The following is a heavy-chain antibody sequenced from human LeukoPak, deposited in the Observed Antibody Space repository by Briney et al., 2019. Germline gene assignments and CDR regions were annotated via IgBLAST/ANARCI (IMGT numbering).Heavy chain of an antibody. CDR1: GGTFSSCA. Sequence: SVEVSCKASGGTFSSCAISWVRQAPGQGLEWMGRIIPIFGTANYAQKFQGRVTITTDESTSTAYMELSSLRSEDTAVYYCARDRVMCGVCYHWYFDLWGRGTLVTVSS. D-gene: IGHD2-8*02. V-gene: IGHV1-69*05. CDR3: ARDRVMCGVCYHWYFDL. CDR2: IIPIFGTA. J-gene: IGHJ2*01.